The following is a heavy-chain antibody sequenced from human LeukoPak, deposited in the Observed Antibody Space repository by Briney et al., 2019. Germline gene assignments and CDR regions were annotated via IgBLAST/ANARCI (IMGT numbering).Heavy chain of an antibody. J-gene: IGHJ3*02. V-gene: IGHV3-9*01. CDR1: GFTFFDYA. CDR3: AKAEYSSSSAAFDI. CDR2: ISWNSGSI. D-gene: IGHD6-6*01. Sequence: GRSLRLSSAASGFTFFDYATHWVRQAPGEGLEGVSGISWNSGSIGYADSVKGRFTISRDNANNSLYLQMHRLSAEATALSYCAKAEYSSSSAAFDIWGQGTMATVTS.